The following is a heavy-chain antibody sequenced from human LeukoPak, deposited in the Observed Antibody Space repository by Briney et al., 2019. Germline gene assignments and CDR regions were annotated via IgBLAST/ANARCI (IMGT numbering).Heavy chain of an antibody. D-gene: IGHD3-16*01. J-gene: IGHJ6*03. CDR2: IYYSGST. CDR1: GGSISSYY. V-gene: IGHV4-59*01. Sequence: SETLSLTCTVSGGSISSYYWSWIRQPPGKGLEWIGYIYYSGSTNYNPSLKSRVTISVDTSKNQLSLKLISVTAADTAVYYCARETSQKGAHYMDVWGKGTTVTISS. CDR3: ARETSQKGAHYMDV.